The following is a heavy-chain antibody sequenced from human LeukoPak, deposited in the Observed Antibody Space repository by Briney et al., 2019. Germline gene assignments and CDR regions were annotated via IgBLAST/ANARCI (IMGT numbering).Heavy chain of an antibody. V-gene: IGHV4-4*07. Sequence: SETLSLTCTVSGGSISSYYWSWIRQPAGKGLEWIGRIYTSRSTNYNPSLKSRVTMSVDTSKNQFSLKLSSVTAADTAVYYCASAYSSSWQTDDAFDIWGQGTMVTVSS. CDR3: ASAYSSSWQTDDAFDI. CDR1: GGSISSYY. D-gene: IGHD6-13*01. CDR2: IYTSRST. J-gene: IGHJ3*02.